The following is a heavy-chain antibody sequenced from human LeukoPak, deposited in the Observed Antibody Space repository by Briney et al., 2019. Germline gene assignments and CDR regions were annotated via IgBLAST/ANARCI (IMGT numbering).Heavy chain of an antibody. Sequence: ASVKVSCKTSGYTFTSYFIHWVRQAPGQGLEWMGMINPSGGSTSYAQKFQGRVTMTTDTSTSTLYMELSSLRSEDTAVYYCASGAAAGTFSIGYWGQGTLLTVSS. J-gene: IGHJ4*02. CDR1: GYTFTSYF. CDR3: ASGAAAGTFSIGY. D-gene: IGHD6-13*01. V-gene: IGHV1-46*01. CDR2: INPSGGST.